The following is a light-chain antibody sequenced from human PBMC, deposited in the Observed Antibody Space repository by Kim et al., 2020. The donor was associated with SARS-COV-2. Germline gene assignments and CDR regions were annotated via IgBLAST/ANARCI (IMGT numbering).Light chain of an antibody. Sequence: EIVMTQSPATLSVSPGERATLSCRASQSVSSYLAWYQQKPGQAPRLLIYGASTRATGIPARFSGSGSGTEFTLISSLQSEDFAVYYCQQYNNWPPWTFGQGTKVDIK. V-gene: IGKV3-15*01. CDR1: QSVSSY. CDR3: QQYNNWPPWT. CDR2: GAS. J-gene: IGKJ1*01.